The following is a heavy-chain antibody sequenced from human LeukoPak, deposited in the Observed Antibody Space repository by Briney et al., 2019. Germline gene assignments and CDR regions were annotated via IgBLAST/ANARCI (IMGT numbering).Heavy chain of an antibody. Sequence: PGGSLRLSCLASGFTFSDYYMSWIRQAPGKGLEWVSYIPNTSSYTTYADSVKGRFTISRDNAKNSLYLQVNSLRAEDTAVYYCGRAANTAAGTPTLAIDYWGPGTLVTVSS. J-gene: IGHJ4*02. V-gene: IGHV3-11*05. CDR1: GFTFSDYY. D-gene: IGHD6-13*01. CDR2: IPNTSSYT. CDR3: GRAANTAAGTPTLAIDY.